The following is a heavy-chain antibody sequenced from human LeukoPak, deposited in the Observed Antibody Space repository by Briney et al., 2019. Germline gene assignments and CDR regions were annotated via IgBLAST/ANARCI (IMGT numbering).Heavy chain of an antibody. CDR2: IKQEGCEK. J-gene: IGHJ4*02. V-gene: IGHV3-7*01. D-gene: IGHD2-15*01. CDR3: ARVSDIVVVLAATSSYYCDY. Sequence: PGGSLRLSCGASGFPFSSYWVRWVREATGRGLEWVANIKQEGCEKYYVDSVKGRYTISRDNAKNSLYLQVKRERAGHSPVYHCARVSDIVVVLAATSSYYCDYWGQGTLVTVFS. CDR1: GFPFSSYW.